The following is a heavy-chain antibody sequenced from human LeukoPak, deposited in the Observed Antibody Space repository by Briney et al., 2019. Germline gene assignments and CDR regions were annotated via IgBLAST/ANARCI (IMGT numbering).Heavy chain of an antibody. CDR2: ISSSSSYI. CDR3: ARYRPGSSTSCRLSPCILDY. CDR1: GFTFSSYS. J-gene: IGHJ4*02. Sequence: PGGSLRLSCAASGFTFSSYSMNWVRQAPGKGLEWVSSISSSSSYIYYADSVRGRFTISRDNAKNSLYLQMNSLRAEDTAVYYCARYRPGSSTSCRLSPCILDYWGQGTLVTVSS. D-gene: IGHD2-2*01. V-gene: IGHV3-21*01.